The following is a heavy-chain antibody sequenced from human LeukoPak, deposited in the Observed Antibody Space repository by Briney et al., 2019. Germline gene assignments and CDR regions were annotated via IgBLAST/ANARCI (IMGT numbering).Heavy chain of an antibody. D-gene: IGHD6-13*01. V-gene: IGHV3-30-3*01. CDR2: ISYDGSNK. CDR3: ARQDGYSSSWPFDY. Sequence: GGSLRLSCSASGFTFSSYAMHWVRQAPGKGLEWVAVISYDGSNKYYADSVKGRFTISRDNAKNSLYLQMNSLRVEDTAVYYCARQDGYSSSWPFDYWGQGTLVTVSS. CDR1: GFTFSSYA. J-gene: IGHJ4*02.